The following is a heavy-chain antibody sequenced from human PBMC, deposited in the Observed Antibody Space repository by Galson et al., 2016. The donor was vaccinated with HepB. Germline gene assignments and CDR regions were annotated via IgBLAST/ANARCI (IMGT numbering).Heavy chain of an antibody. D-gene: IGHD2-2*01. CDR2: ISLDGNDI. V-gene: IGHV3-30*18. J-gene: IGHJ4*02. CDR3: AKGGNRLVVVLPAAIEGYFDC. Sequence: SLRLSCAASGFTFSSYGMHWVRQAPGKGLEWVAAISLDGNDIYYAASVKGRFTISRDNSKKTLNLQMHSLRPDDTAVYYCAKGGNRLVVVLPAAIEGYFDCWGQGTLVSVSS. CDR1: GFTFSSYG.